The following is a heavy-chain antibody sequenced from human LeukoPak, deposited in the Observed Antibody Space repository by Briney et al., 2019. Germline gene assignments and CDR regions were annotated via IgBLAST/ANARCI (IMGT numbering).Heavy chain of an antibody. V-gene: IGHV4-59*01. Sequence: PSETLSLTCTVSGGSISSYYWSWIRQPPGKGLEWIGCIYYSGSTNYNPSLKSRVTISVGTSKNQFSLKLSSVTAADTAVYYCARDRREFDIWGQGTMVTVSS. CDR3: ARDRREFDI. J-gene: IGHJ3*02. D-gene: IGHD5-24*01. CDR2: IYYSGST. CDR1: GGSISSYY.